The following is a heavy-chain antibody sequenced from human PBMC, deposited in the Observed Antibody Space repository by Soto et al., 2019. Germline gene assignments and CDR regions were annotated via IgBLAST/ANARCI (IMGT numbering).Heavy chain of an antibody. CDR1: GYTFTGYY. CDR2: INPNSGGT. D-gene: IGHD5-12*01. J-gene: IGHJ5*02. V-gene: IGHV1-2*04. Sequence: ASVKVSCKASGYTFTGYYMHWVRQAPGQGLEWMGWINPNSGGTNYAQKFQGWVTMTRDTSISTAYMELSRLRSYETAVYYCARGGGIVATRKTFTTALRETPQPLRSWGQGTLVTVSS. CDR3: ARGGGIVATRKTFTTALRETPQPLRS.